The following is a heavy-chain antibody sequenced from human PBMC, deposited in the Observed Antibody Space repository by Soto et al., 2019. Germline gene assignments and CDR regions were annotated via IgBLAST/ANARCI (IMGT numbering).Heavy chain of an antibody. J-gene: IGHJ4*02. CDR3: ARRGKYGDLDY. CDR1: GGSISSGGYS. D-gene: IGHD4-17*01. CDR2: IYHSGST. Sequence: QLQLQESGSGLVKPSQTLSLTCAVSGGSISSGGYSWSWIRQPPGKGLEWIGYIYHSGSTYYNPSLKSRVTISVDRSKNQFSLKLSSGTAADTAVYFFARRGKYGDLDYWGQGTLVTVSS. V-gene: IGHV4-30-2*01.